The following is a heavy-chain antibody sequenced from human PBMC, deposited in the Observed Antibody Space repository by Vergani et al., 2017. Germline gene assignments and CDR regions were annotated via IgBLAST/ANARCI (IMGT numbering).Heavy chain of an antibody. Sequence: EVQLLESGGDLVQPGGSLRLSCAASGFTFNHYAMNWVRQAPGNGLAWVSVISGSGGSTYYAGSVKGRFTISRDSSTNTLYLQMTSLSAGDTAVYYCAKANPRNSGYDYLYYYHAKDVWGQGTTVTVSS. CDR1: GFTFNHYA. CDR2: ISGSGGST. V-gene: IGHV3-23*01. J-gene: IGHJ6*02. CDR3: AKANPRNSGYDYLYYYHAKDV. D-gene: IGHD5-12*01.